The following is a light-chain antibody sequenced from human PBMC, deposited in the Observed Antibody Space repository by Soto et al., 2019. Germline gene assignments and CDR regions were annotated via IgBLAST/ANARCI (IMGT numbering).Light chain of an antibody. V-gene: IGLV2-14*01. CDR1: SSDIGGYNY. CDR3: SSYTSSNTLV. CDR2: EVS. Sequence: QSALTQPASVSGSPGQSITISCTGTSSDIGGYNYVSWHQQHPGKAPKLRIYEVSHRPSGVSNRFSGSKSGNTASLTISGLQADDEADYYCSSYTSSNTLVFGTGTKLTVL. J-gene: IGLJ1*01.